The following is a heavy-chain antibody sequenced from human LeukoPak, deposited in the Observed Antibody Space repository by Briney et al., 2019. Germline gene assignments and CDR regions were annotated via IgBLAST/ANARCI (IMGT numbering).Heavy chain of an antibody. Sequence: GASVKVSCKASGYTFTGYHIHWVRQAPGQGLEWMMRINPYSGDTNFAQKFQGRVTMTRDTSITTAYMDLSSLTPDDTAVYFCARDQGSLTRSWYTGYWGQGTQVTVSS. D-gene: IGHD6-13*01. V-gene: IGHV1-2*06. J-gene: IGHJ4*02. CDR2: INPYSGDT. CDR3: ARDQGSLTRSWYTGY. CDR1: GYTFTGYH.